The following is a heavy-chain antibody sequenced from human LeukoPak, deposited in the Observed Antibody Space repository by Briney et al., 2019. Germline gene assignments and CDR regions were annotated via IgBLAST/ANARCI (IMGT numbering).Heavy chain of an antibody. J-gene: IGHJ1*01. CDR3: ARGPRNSSSYQYFQH. CDR2: ISSSSAYI. D-gene: IGHD6-13*01. CDR1: GFTFSDYS. V-gene: IGHV3-21*01. Sequence: PGGSLRLSCAASGFTFSDYSMNWVRQAPGKGLEWVSSISSSSAYIYYADSVKGRFTVSRDNAKNSLSLQMDSLRVEDSAVYHCARGPRNSSSYQYFQHRGQGTLVTVSA.